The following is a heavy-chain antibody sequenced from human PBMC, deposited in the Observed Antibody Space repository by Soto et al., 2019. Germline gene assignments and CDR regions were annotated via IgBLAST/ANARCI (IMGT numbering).Heavy chain of an antibody. D-gene: IGHD2-15*01. CDR3: ARGYCSGGSCQLVAYYYYGMDV. CDR1: GYTFTSYG. CDR2: IIPIFGTA. J-gene: IGHJ6*02. Sequence: SVKVSCKASGYTFTSYGISWVRQAPGQGLEWMGGIIPIFGTANYAQKFQGRVTITADESTSTAYMELSSLRSEDTAVYYCARGYCSGGSCQLVAYYYYGMDVWGQGTTVTVSS. V-gene: IGHV1-69*13.